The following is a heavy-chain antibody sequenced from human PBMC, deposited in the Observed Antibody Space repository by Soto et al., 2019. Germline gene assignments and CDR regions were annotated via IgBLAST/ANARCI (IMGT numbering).Heavy chain of an antibody. CDR2: IIPIFGTA. D-gene: IGHD3-3*01. J-gene: IGHJ6*02. V-gene: IGHV1-69*01. Sequence: QVQLVQSGAEVKKPGSSVKFSCKASGVTFSSYAISWVRQAPGQGLAWMVGIIPIFGTANYAQKFQGRVTITADQSTSTAYMELSSLRSEDTAVYYCARGTIFGVVPYGMDVWGQGTTVTVSS. CDR1: GVTFSSYA. CDR3: ARGTIFGVVPYGMDV.